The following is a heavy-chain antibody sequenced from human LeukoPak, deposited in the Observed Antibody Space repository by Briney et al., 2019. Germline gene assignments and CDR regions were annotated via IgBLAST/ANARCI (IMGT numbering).Heavy chain of an antibody. J-gene: IGHJ4*02. CDR2: IKQDGSEK. V-gene: IGHV3-7*01. Sequence: GGSLRLSCAASGFTFSSYWMSWVRQAPGKGLEWVANIKQDGSEKYYVDSVKGRFTISRDNAKNSLYLQMNSLRAEDTAVYYCARDLSVVGTAMASDYWGQGTLVTVSS. CDR3: ARDLSVVGTAMASDY. D-gene: IGHD5-18*01. CDR1: GFTFSSYW.